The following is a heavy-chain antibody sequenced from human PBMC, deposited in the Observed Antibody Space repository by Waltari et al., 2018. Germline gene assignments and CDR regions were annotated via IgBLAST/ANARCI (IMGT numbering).Heavy chain of an antibody. Sequence: EVQLVQSGAEVKKPGESLKISCKGSGYSFTSYWIGWVRQMPGKGLEWMGIIDPGDSDTRYSPSFQGQVTISADKSISTAYLQWSSLKASDTAMYYCARRIVIREEGNAFDIWGQGTMVTVSS. CDR1: GYSFTSYW. CDR3: ARRIVIREEGNAFDI. J-gene: IGHJ3*02. D-gene: IGHD2-8*01. V-gene: IGHV5-51*03. CDR2: IDPGDSDT.